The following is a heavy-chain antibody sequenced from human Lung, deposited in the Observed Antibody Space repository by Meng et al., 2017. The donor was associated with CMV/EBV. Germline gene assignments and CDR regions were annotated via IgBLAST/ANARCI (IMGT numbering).Heavy chain of an antibody. CDR3: ARVWNYDILTGYYTHYFDY. V-gene: IGHV1-18*01. D-gene: IGHD3-9*01. CDR2: ISTYNGNT. Sequence: QVQLVQLGAEVKKPGASVKVSCKASGYTFTSYGLSWVRQAPGQGLEWMGWISTYNGNTNYAQKLQGRVTMTTDTSTSTVYMEVRSLRSDDTAVYYCARVWNYDILTGYYTHYFDYWGQGTLVTVSS. CDR1: GYTFTSYG. J-gene: IGHJ4*02.